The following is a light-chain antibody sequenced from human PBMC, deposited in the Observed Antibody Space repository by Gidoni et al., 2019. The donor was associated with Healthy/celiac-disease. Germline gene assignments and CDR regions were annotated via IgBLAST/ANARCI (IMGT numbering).Light chain of an antibody. CDR1: SSNIGNNA. J-gene: IGLJ2*01. CDR3: AAWDDSLNAVV. CDR2: DDD. V-gene: IGLV1-36*01. Sequence: QSVLTQPPSVSEAPRQRVTISCSGSSSNIGNNAVNWYQQLPGKAPNLLIYDDDLLPSGVSDRFSGSKSGTSASLAISGLQSEDEADYYCAAWDDSLNAVVFGGGTKLTVL.